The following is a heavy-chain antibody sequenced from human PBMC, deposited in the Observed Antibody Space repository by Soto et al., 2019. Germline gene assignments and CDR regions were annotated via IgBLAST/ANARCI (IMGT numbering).Heavy chain of an antibody. CDR1: GYTLTELS. CDR3: AREESGYNF. Sequence: ASVKVSFKVSGYTLTELSIHWVRQAPGEGLEWMGGFDLENGETIYAQRFQGRLTITADESTSTGYMELISLRSDDTAVYYCAREESGYNFWGQGTQVTVSS. J-gene: IGHJ4*02. CDR2: FDLENGET. V-gene: IGHV1-24*01. D-gene: IGHD5-12*01.